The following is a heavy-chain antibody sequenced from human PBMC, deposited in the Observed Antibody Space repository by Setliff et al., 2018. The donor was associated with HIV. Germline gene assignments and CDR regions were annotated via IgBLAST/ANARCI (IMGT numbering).Heavy chain of an antibody. Sequence: PSETLSLTCSVSGGSISSYYWSWIRQPAGKGLEWIGRIYARGGTNYNPSLKGRVIISVDTSKNQFSLKLSSVTAADTAVYYCARVYYDILTGYGYFDDWGQGTLVTVSS. D-gene: IGHD3-9*01. CDR1: GGSISSYY. J-gene: IGHJ4*02. V-gene: IGHV4-4*07. CDR2: IYARGGT. CDR3: ARVYYDILTGYGYFDD.